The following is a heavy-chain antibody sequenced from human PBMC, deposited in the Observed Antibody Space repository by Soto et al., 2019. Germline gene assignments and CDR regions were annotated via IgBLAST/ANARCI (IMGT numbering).Heavy chain of an antibody. V-gene: IGHV3-74*01. CDR1: GFTFSSYW. Sequence: EVQLVESGGGLVQPGGSLRLSCAASGFTFSSYWMHWVRQAPGKGLVWVSSISTDASSTSYADPVKGRFTISRDNAKKTLYMQMKSVRAEDRAVYYCARLPNKSPQNWGQGTRVIVSP. CDR3: ARLPNKSPQN. J-gene: IGHJ1*01. CDR2: ISTDASST.